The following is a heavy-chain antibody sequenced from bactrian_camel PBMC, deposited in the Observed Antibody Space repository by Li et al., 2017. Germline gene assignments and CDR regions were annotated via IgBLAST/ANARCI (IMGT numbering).Heavy chain of an antibody. J-gene: IGHJ4*01. CDR2: IDSEGGT. Sequence: HVQLVESGGGSVQAGGSLRLSCVASGGVYSALAMAWFRQSPGKEREGVSAIDSEGGTTYADSVKGRFTITQDNANNTVFLSMNDLKPEDTAMYYCAADTRDGPGVCLTSRMFDRFHTRGQGTQVTVS. D-gene: IGHD1*01. V-gene: IGHV3S53*01. CDR3: AADTRDGPGVCLTSRMFDRFHT. CDR1: GGVYSALA.